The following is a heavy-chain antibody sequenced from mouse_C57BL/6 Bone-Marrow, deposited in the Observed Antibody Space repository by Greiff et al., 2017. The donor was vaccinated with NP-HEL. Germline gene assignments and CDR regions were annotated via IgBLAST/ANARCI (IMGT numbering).Heavy chain of an antibody. V-gene: IGHV5-17*01. CDR2: ISSGSSTI. CDR3: ARALTEGD. CDR1: GFTFSDYG. Sequence: EVKLMESGGGLVKPGGSLKLSCAASGFTFSDYGMHWVRQAPEKGLEWVAYISSGSSTIYYADTVKGRFTISRDNAKNTLFLQMTSLRSEDTAMYYCARALTEGDWGQGTTLTVSS. J-gene: IGHJ2*01. D-gene: IGHD4-1*01.